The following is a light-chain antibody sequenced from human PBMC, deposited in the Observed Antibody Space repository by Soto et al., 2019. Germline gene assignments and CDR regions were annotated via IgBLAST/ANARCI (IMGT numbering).Light chain of an antibody. CDR2: AAS. V-gene: IGKV1-12*01. Sequence: DIQMTQSPSSLSASVGGRITITCRASQDISKFLAWYQQIPGKAPKLLIFAASTLQSGVPSGFSASGSGTDFTLTVGGLQPEDAATYFCQQTKDFPLTFGGGTKVDIK. CDR3: QQTKDFPLT. CDR1: QDISKF. J-gene: IGKJ4*01.